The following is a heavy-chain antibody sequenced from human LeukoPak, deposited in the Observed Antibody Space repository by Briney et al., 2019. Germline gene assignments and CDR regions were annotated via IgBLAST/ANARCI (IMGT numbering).Heavy chain of an antibody. Sequence: GRSLRLSCAASGFTFSSYAMNWVRQAPGKGLEWVAVISYDGSNKNYADSVKGRFTISKDNSKNALYLQMNSLRAEDTAVYYCARDWYNSPLDYWGRGTLVTVSS. CDR3: ARDWYNSPLDY. D-gene: IGHD1-1*01. CDR2: ISYDGSNK. CDR1: GFTFSSYA. J-gene: IGHJ4*02. V-gene: IGHV3-30-3*01.